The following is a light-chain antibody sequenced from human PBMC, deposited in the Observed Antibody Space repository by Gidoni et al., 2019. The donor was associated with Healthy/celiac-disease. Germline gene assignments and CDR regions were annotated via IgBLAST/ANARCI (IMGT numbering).Light chain of an antibody. V-gene: IGKV3D-15*01. Sequence: EIVMTPSPASLSVSPGERATLSCRASQRVSSNLAWYQQKPGQAPRLLIYGASIRATGIPARFSGSGSGTEFTLTISSLQSEDFAVYYCQQYNNWPRTFGQGTKVEIK. CDR2: GAS. J-gene: IGKJ1*01. CDR1: QRVSSN. CDR3: QQYNNWPRT.